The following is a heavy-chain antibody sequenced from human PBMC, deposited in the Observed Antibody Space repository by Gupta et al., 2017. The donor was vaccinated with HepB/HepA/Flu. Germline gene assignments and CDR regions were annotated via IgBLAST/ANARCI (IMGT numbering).Heavy chain of an antibody. CDR2: IKQDGSEK. CDR3: ARNRRGYSYGYLGY. CDR1: GFPFGDYW. Sequence: EVQLVEFGGGFVQPGGSLRLSCAASGFPFGDYWMTWVRQAPGKGLEWVANIKQDGSEKYYVDSVKGRFIISRDNAKNSLYLQMNRLRVEDTAVYYCARNRRGYSYGYLGYWGQGTLVTVSS. J-gene: IGHJ4*02. D-gene: IGHD5-18*01. V-gene: IGHV3-7*01.